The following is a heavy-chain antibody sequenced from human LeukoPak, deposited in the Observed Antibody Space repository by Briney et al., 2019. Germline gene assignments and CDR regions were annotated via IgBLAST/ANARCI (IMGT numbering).Heavy chain of an antibody. J-gene: IGHJ4*02. Sequence: GGSLRLSCAASGFTFTTPWMNWVRQAPGKGLEWVSSISSSSSYIYYADSVKGRFTISRDNAKNSLYLQINSLRAEDTAVYYCARDGWVDYWGQGTLVTVSS. CDR2: ISSSSSYI. CDR3: ARDGWVDY. V-gene: IGHV3-21*01. D-gene: IGHD1-26*01. CDR1: GFTFTTPW.